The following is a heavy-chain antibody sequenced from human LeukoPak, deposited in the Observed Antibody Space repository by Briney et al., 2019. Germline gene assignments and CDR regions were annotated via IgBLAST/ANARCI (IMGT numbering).Heavy chain of an antibody. J-gene: IGHJ6*02. CDR3: AREIRETVFTRHHYYGIDV. V-gene: IGHV3-13*01. CDR2: IGTVDDT. Sequence: GGSLRLSCAASGFTFSTYDMHWVRQVTGKGLEWVSAIGTVDDTYYLGSVKGRFTISKENAKNVLYLQMSSLRVEDTAVYYCAREIRETVFTRHHYYGIDVWGQGTTVTVSS. D-gene: IGHD1-1*01. CDR1: GFTFSTYD.